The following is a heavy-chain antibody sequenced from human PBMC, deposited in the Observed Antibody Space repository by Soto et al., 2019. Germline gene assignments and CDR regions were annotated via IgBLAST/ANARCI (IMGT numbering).Heavy chain of an antibody. CDR1: GFTFSSYW. V-gene: IGHV3-74*01. Sequence: GSLRLSCAASGFTFSSYWMHWVLQAPGKGLEWVSHILSDGSSTNYADSVKGRFTISRDNAKNTLYLQMNSLRAEDTAVYYCARDQLATNWFDPWGQGTLVTVSS. J-gene: IGHJ5*02. CDR3: ARDQLATNWFDP. CDR2: ILSDGSST.